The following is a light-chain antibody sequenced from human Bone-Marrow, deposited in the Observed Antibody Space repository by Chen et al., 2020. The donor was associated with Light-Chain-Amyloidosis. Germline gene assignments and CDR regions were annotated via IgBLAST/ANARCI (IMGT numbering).Light chain of an antibody. Sequence: SYELTQPPSVSVSPGQTARITCSGDDLPTKYAYWYQQKPGQAPVLVIHRDTERPSGSSERFSGSSSGTTATLTISGVQAEDEADYHCQSADSSGTYEVIFGGETKLTVL. CDR3: QSADSSGTYEVI. V-gene: IGLV3-25*03. CDR1: DLPTKY. J-gene: IGLJ2*01. CDR2: RDT.